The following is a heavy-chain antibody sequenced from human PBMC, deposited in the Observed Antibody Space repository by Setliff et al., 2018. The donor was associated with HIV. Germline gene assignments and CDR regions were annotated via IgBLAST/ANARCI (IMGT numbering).Heavy chain of an antibody. D-gene: IGHD1-20*01. CDR1: GDSISSSGYW. CDR3: ARAVYYFDF. Sequence: LSLTCTVSGDSISSSGYWWGWIRQPPGKGLEWIGRIYPSGNTNYNPSLKSRVTISLDMSTSQFSLRLSSVTAADTAVYYCARAVYYFDFWGQGTLVTVSS. V-gene: IGHV4-39*07. CDR2: IYPSGNT. J-gene: IGHJ4*02.